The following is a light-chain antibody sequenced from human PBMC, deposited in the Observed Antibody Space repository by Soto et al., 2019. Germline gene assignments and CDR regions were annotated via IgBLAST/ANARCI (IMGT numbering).Light chain of an antibody. J-gene: IGKJ1*01. CDR3: QHYGSAPWT. CDR2: GAS. CDR1: QSVRSSY. Sequence: DSVLTQSPGTLYLSPGARATLDCRARQSVRSSYLAWYQQKPGQAPRLLIYGASSRATGIPDRFSGSGSGTDFTLSISRLESEDFAVYYCQHYGSAPWTFGQGTKGESK. V-gene: IGKV3-20*01.